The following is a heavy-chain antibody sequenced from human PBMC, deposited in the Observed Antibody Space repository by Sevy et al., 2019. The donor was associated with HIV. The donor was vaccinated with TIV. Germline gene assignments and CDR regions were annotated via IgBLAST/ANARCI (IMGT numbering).Heavy chain of an antibody. D-gene: IGHD4-17*01. CDR3: ARDPVTRGYYYGMDV. V-gene: IGHV1-18*01. CDR2: ISAYNGNT. Sequence: ASVKVSCKASGYTFTSYGISWVRQAPGQGLEWMGWISAYNGNTNYAQKLQGRVTMTTDTSTSTAYMELRSLRADDTAVYYWARDPVTRGYYYGMDVWGQGTTVTVSS. CDR1: GYTFTSYG. J-gene: IGHJ6*02.